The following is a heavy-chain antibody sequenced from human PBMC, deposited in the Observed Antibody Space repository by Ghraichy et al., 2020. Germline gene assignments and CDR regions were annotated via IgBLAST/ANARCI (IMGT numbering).Heavy chain of an antibody. CDR1: GYSISSGYY. D-gene: IGHD6-19*01. Sequence: SETLSLTCTVSGYSISSGYYWGWIRQPPGKGLEWIGSIYHSGSTYYNPSLKSRVTISVDTSKNQFSLRLTSVTAADTAVYYCARSSPSIVVAATSSDYWGQGTLVTVSS. V-gene: IGHV4-38-2*02. CDR3: ARSSPSIVVAATSSDY. CDR2: IYHSGST. J-gene: IGHJ4*02.